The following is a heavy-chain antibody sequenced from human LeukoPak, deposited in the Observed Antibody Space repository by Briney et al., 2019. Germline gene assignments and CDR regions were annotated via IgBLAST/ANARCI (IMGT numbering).Heavy chain of an antibody. CDR2: MSFDGSDK. Sequence: GGSLRLSCVGSGFTFRDYGMHWVRQAPGKGLEWVALMSFDGSDKYFADSVKGRFTISRDNSKNTLYLHMSNLRAEDTAVYYCARDRRYYDSSAYIRGFDYWGQGTLVTVSS. CDR1: GFTFRDYG. D-gene: IGHD3-22*01. CDR3: ARDRRYYDSSAYIRGFDY. V-gene: IGHV3-30*03. J-gene: IGHJ4*02.